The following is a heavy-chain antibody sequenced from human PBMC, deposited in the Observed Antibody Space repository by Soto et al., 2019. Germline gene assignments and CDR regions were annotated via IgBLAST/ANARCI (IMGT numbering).Heavy chain of an antibody. CDR3: AKEHHYSSSWSEFDY. J-gene: IGHJ4*02. CDR2: ISGSGVST. D-gene: IGHD6-13*01. V-gene: IGHV3-23*01. Sequence: EVQLLESGGGLVQPGGSLRLSCAASGFTFSSYAMSWVRQAPGKGLEWVSAISGSGVSTYYADSVQGRFTISRDNSKNTLYLQMNSLRAEDTAVYYCAKEHHYSSSWSEFDYWGQGTLVTVSS. CDR1: GFTFSSYA.